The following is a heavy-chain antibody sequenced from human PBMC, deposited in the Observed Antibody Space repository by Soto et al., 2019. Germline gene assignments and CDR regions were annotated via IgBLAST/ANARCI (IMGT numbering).Heavy chain of an antibody. J-gene: IGHJ6*02. CDR3: ARGGDCSGGSCYSSYYYGMDV. Sequence: QVQLVQSGAEVKKPGASVKVSCKASGYTFTSYDINWVRQATGQGLEWMGWMNPNSGNTGYAQKFQGRVTMTRNTSISTAYMELSSLRSEDTAVYYCARGGDCSGGSCYSSYYYGMDVWGQGTTFTVSS. D-gene: IGHD2-15*01. V-gene: IGHV1-8*01. CDR2: MNPNSGNT. CDR1: GYTFTSYD.